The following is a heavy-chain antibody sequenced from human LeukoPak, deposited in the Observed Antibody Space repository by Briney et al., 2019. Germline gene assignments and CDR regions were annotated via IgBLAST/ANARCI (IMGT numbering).Heavy chain of an antibody. CDR2: FNPEDGGT. D-gene: IGHD3-22*01. CDR1: GYTFTELS. Sequence: GASVKLSCKVSGYTFTELSIHWVRQAPGKGLEWMGGFNPEDGGTIYAQKFEGRVTMTEDTSTDTAYMELSSLRSEDTAVYYCATVADRPAYYYDSSGYLQKGYFQHWGQGTLVTVSS. J-gene: IGHJ1*01. V-gene: IGHV1-24*01. CDR3: ATVADRPAYYYDSSGYLQKGYFQH.